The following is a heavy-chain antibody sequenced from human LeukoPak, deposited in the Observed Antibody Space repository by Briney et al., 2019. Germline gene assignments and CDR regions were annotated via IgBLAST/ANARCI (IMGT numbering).Heavy chain of an antibody. V-gene: IGHV4-39*01. J-gene: IGHJ4*02. Sequence: PSETLSLTCTVSGGSISSSSYYWGWIRQPPGKGLEWIGSIYYSGSTYYNPSLKSRVTISVDTSKNQFSLKLSSVTAADTAVYYCASLSGHSGYDDLDYWGQGTLVTVSS. CDR3: ASLSGHSGYDDLDY. CDR2: IYYSGST. D-gene: IGHD5-12*01. CDR1: GGSISSSSYY.